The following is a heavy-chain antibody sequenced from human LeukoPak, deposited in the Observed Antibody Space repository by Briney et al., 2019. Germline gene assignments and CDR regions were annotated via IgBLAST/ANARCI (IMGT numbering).Heavy chain of an antibody. V-gene: IGHV3-11*01. CDR1: GFPFSDSY. Sequence: PGGSLRLSCAASGFPFSDSYMSWIRQAPGKGLEWVSYISSSGTTIYYADSVKGRFTISGDNAKNSLYLQMNNLRAEDTAVYYCTRDRWGKYYFDYWGQGTLVTVSS. CDR3: TRDRWGKYYFDY. J-gene: IGHJ4*02. D-gene: IGHD7-27*01. CDR2: ISSSGTTI.